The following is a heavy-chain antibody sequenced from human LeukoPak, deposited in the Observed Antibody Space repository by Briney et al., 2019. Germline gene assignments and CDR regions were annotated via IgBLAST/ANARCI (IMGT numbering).Heavy chain of an antibody. J-gene: IGHJ4*02. CDR1: GGSFSGYY. CDR2: INHSGST. CDR3: ARDAGGSSGWTFDY. D-gene: IGHD6-19*01. Sequence: SETLSLTCAVYGGSFSGYYWSWIRQPPGKGLEWLGEINHSGSTNYNPSLKSRVTISVDTSKNQFSLKLSSVTAADTAVYYCARDAGGSSGWTFDYWGQGTLVTVSS. V-gene: IGHV4-34*01.